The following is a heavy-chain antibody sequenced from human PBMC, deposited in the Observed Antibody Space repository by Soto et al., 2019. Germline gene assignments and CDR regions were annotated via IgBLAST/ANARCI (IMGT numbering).Heavy chain of an antibody. CDR2: IWYDGSNK. V-gene: IGHV3-33*01. CDR3: AREMIQLWPNYYYYGMDV. CDR1: GFTFSSYG. J-gene: IGHJ6*02. D-gene: IGHD5-18*01. Sequence: PGGSLRLSCAASGFTFSSYGMHWVRQDPGKGLEWVAVIWYDGSNKYYADSVKGRFTISRDNSKNTLYLQMNSLRAEDTAVYYCAREMIQLWPNYYYYGMDVWGQGTTVTVSS.